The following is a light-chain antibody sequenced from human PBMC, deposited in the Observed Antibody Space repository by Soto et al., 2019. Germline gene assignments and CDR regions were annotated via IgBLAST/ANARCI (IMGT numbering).Light chain of an antibody. CDR3: QQYDNWPRT. V-gene: IGKV3-15*01. CDR2: GAS. Sequence: EIVMTQSPATLSVSPGERATLSCRASQSVSISLAWYQQKPGQAPRLLIYGASSRATGFPARFSGSGSGTEFTLTISSQQSEDFAVYYCQQYDNWPRTFGQGTKVEIK. CDR1: QSVSIS. J-gene: IGKJ1*01.